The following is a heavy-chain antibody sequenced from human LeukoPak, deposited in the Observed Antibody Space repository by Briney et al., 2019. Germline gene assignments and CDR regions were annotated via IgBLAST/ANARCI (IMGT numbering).Heavy chain of an antibody. V-gene: IGHV3-74*01. CDR2: ISTDGNTT. D-gene: IGHD3-10*01. CDR3: TRDVGFYGSGSYYRD. J-gene: IGHJ4*02. Sequence: GGSLRLSCAVSGFTFSNYWMHWVRQGSGKGLVWVSRISTDGNTTNYADSVKGRFTISRDNAKDTLYLQMSSLTAEDTAVYYCTRDVGFYGSGSYYRDWGQGSLVTVSS. CDR1: GFTFSNYW.